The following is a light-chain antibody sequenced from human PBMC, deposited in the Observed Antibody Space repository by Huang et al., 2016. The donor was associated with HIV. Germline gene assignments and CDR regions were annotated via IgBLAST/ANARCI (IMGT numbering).Light chain of an antibody. Sequence: EIVLTQSPATLSLSPGERATLSSRASQSVSSYLAWYQQKPGQAPRLLIYDASNRATGIPARFSGSGSGTDFTLTISSLEPEDFAVYSCQQRSNWLTFGGGTKVEIK. CDR3: QQRSNWLT. J-gene: IGKJ4*01. CDR1: QSVSSY. V-gene: IGKV3-11*01. CDR2: DAS.